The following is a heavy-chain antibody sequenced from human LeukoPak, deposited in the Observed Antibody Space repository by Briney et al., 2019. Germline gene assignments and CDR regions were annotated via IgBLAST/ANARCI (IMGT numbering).Heavy chain of an antibody. Sequence: GGSLRLSCAASGFTFRSYGMHWVRQAPGKGLEWVAVIWYDGSNKYYADSVKGRFTISRDNSKNTLYLQMNSLGAEDTAVYYCARSPPGGDYYYYMDVWGKGTTVTVSS. CDR1: GFTFRSYG. J-gene: IGHJ6*03. V-gene: IGHV3-33*01. CDR3: ARSPPGGDYYYYMDV. CDR2: IWYDGSNK. D-gene: IGHD2-15*01.